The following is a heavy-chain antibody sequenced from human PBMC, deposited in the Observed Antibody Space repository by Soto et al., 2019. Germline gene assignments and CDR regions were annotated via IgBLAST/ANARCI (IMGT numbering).Heavy chain of an antibody. CDR1: GGSISSGDYY. V-gene: IGHV4-30-4*01. J-gene: IGHJ3*02. Sequence: QVQLQESGPGLVKPSQTLSLTCTVSGGSISSGDYYWSWIRQPPGKGLAWIGYIYYSGSTYYNPSLESRVTISVDTSKNQFSLKLSSVTAADTAVYYCAREGITMMDDAFDIWGQGTMVTVSS. CDR3: AREGITMMDDAFDI. D-gene: IGHD3-22*01. CDR2: IYYSGST.